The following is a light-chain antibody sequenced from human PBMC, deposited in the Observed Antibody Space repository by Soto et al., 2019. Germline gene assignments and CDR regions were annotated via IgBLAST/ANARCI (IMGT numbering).Light chain of an antibody. CDR2: DAS. V-gene: IGKV1-5*01. J-gene: IGKJ1*01. Sequence: DIQMTQSPSTLSASVGDRVTITCRASQSFSSWLAWYQQKPGKAPKLVIYDASSLQSGVPARFSGSGSGTEFTLTISSLQSEDFAVYYCQQYSIWRTFGQGTKVDIK. CDR3: QQYSIWRT. CDR1: QSFSSW.